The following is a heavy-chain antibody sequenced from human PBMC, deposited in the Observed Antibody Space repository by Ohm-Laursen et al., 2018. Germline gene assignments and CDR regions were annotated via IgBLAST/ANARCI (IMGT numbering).Heavy chain of an antibody. CDR1: GYSISSDNY. Sequence: GTLSLTCAVFGYSISSDNYWGWVRQPPGEGLEWIGSISHRGDSYYNPSLRSRVTMSVDTSKNQFSLKLNSSIAADTAVYYCAKVVASTSIDFWGQGILVTVSS. D-gene: IGHD3-22*01. CDR2: ISHRGDS. J-gene: IGHJ4*02. CDR3: AKVVASTSIDF. V-gene: IGHV4-38-2*01.